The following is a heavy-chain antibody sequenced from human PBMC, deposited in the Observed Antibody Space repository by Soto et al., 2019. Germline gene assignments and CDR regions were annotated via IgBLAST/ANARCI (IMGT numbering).Heavy chain of an antibody. CDR3: VRDGTKTLRDWFDP. Sequence: SETLSLTCTVSGASISGFYGSWIRKSAGKGLEGIGRIYATGTTDYNPSLKSRVMMSVDTSKKQFSLKLRSVTAADTAVYYCVRDGTKTLRDWFDPWGQGISVTVSS. CDR1: GASISGFY. V-gene: IGHV4-4*07. J-gene: IGHJ5*02. D-gene: IGHD1-1*01. CDR2: IYATGTT.